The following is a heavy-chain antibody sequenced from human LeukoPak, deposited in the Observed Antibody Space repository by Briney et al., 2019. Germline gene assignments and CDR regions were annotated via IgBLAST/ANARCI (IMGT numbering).Heavy chain of an antibody. D-gene: IGHD6-13*01. J-gene: IGHJ6*03. CDR2: ISRSSLAI. CDR3: AGDPSVGSTWYYYVDV. CDR1: GFTFSSYP. V-gene: IGHV3-48*04. Sequence: PGGSLRLSCAASGFTFSSYPMSWVRQAPGKGLEYIAYISRSSLAINYAESVRGRFIVSRDNARNSLYLQMNGLRADDTAVYHCAGDPSVGSTWYYYVDVWGKGTTVTVSS.